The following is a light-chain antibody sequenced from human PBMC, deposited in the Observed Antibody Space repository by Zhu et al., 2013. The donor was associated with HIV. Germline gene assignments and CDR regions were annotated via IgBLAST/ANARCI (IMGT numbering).Light chain of an antibody. Sequence: QSALIQPPSVSGSPGQSVTISCTGTSSDVGSYDYVSWYQQHPGTVPKPMIYNVNTQPSGVPDRFSGSKSGNTASLTVSGLQGDDEADYYCATWDDSQSGVLFGGGTKLTVL. J-gene: IGLJ2*01. V-gene: IGLV2-11*01. CDR3: ATWDDSQSGVL. CDR1: SSDVGSYDY. CDR2: NVN.